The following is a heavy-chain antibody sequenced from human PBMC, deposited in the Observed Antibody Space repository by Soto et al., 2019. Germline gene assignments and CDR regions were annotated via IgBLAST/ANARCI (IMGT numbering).Heavy chain of an antibody. Sequence: ASVKVSCKASGYTFTGYYMHWVRQAPGQGLEWMGWINPNSGGTNYAQKFQGRVTMTRDTSISTAYMELSRLRSDDTAVYYCARGLRRVVVPAAGKYDYCGQGTLVTV. CDR3: ARGLRRVVVPAAGKYDY. J-gene: IGHJ4*02. CDR1: GYTFTGYY. CDR2: INPNSGGT. V-gene: IGHV1-2*02. D-gene: IGHD2-2*01.